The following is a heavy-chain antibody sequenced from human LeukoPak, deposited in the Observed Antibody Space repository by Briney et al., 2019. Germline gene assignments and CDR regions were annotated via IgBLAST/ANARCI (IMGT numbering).Heavy chain of an antibody. CDR3: ARGRRKSYYDSSGCYDY. J-gene: IGHJ4*02. CDR1: GGSISSGSYY. D-gene: IGHD3-22*01. Sequence: PSETLSLTCTVSGGSISSGSYYWSWIRQPAGKGLEWIGRIYTSGSTNYNPSLKSRVTISVDTSKNQFSLKLSSVTAADTAVYYCARGRRKSYYDSSGCYDYWGQGTLVTVSS. V-gene: IGHV4-61*02. CDR2: IYTSGST.